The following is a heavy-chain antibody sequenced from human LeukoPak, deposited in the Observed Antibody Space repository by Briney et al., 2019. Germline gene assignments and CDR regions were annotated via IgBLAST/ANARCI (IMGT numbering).Heavy chain of an antibody. V-gene: IGHV3-23*01. CDR2: ISASGEST. J-gene: IGHJ3*01. CDR3: AKDIQLST. Sequence: PGGSLRLSCAASGFTFSVAAMTWVRQAPGKGLEWVSLISASGESTYYADSVKGRFTISRDNSKNTLSLQMNSLRVEDTAMYFCAKDIQLSTWGLGTMVTVSS. D-gene: IGHD5-24*01. CDR1: GFTFSVAA.